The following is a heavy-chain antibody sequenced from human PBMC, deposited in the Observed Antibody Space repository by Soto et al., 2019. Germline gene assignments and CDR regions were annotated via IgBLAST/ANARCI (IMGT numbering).Heavy chain of an antibody. V-gene: IGHV3-15*01. Sequence: EVQLVEAGGGLVKPAGCLRLSCAASGFDFSKSWRIWVRQTPWQGLDWVGRLMSKTDGGTTVYAAPVKGRFTISRDDSKNTLYLQMSSLNTEDTAVYSCASGTGRTDLDYWGQGTLVTVSS. CDR2: LMSKTDGGTT. CDR1: GFDFSKSW. D-gene: IGHD2-2*01. CDR3: ASGTGRTDLDY. J-gene: IGHJ4*02.